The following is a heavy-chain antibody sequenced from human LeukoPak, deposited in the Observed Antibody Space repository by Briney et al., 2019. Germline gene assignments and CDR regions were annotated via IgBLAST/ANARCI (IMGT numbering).Heavy chain of an antibody. CDR3: ARDPGLSGYYFDY. J-gene: IGHJ4*02. CDR1: GFSFNTYS. Sequence: GGSLRLSCAASGFSFNTYSMNWVRPAPGKGLEWVSYISSSSSTIYYADSVKGRFTISRDNAENSVYLQMNSLRAEDTAVYYCARDPGLSGYYFDYWGQGTLVTVSS. V-gene: IGHV3-48*01. D-gene: IGHD5-12*01. CDR2: ISSSSSTI.